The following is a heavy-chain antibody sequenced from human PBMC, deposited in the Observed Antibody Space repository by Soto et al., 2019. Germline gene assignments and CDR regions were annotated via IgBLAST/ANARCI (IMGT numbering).Heavy chain of an antibody. CDR3: AHGSCFGADCYPNPYFDF. CDR1: GFSLSTTEEG. CDR2: IYWDDDK. D-gene: IGHD2-21*02. Sequence: QITLKESGPTLVKPTQTLTLTCTFSGFSLSTTEEGVGWIRQPPGKAPEWLALIYWDDDKRYRPSLKTRLTIHKDNSKNQVVLTVTNVDPVDTATYYCAHGSCFGADCYPNPYFDFWGQGILVTVSS. J-gene: IGHJ4*02. V-gene: IGHV2-5*02.